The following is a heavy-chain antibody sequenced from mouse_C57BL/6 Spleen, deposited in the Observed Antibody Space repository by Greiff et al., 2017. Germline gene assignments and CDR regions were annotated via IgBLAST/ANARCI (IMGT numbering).Heavy chain of an antibody. Sequence: VQLKESGAELVRPGASVTLSCKASGYTFTDYEMHWVKQTPVHGLEWIGAIDPETGGTAYNQKFKGKAILTADKSSSTAYMELRSLTSEDSAVYYCTRYTDAGYFDVWGTGTTVTVSS. D-gene: IGHD1-1*01. V-gene: IGHV1-15*01. J-gene: IGHJ1*03. CDR3: TRYTDAGYFDV. CDR2: IDPETGGT. CDR1: GYTFTDYE.